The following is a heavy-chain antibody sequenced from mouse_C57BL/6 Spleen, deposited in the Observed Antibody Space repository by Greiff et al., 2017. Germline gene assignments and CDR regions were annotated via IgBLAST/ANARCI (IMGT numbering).Heavy chain of an antibody. J-gene: IGHJ2*01. CDR3: ANSNLNEDYFDY. CDR2: INPSNGGT. Sequence: QVQLQQPGTELVKPGASVKLSCKASGYTFTSYWMHWVKQRPGQGLEWIGNINPSNGGTNYNEKFKSKATLAVDKSSSTAYMQLSSLTSEDSAVYYCANSNLNEDYFDYWGQGTTLTVSS. D-gene: IGHD2-5*01. V-gene: IGHV1-53*01. CDR1: GYTFTSYW.